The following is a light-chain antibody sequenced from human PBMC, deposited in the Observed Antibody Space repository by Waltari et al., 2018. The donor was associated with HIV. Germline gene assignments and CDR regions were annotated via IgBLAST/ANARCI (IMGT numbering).Light chain of an antibody. V-gene: IGLV2-8*01. CDR2: EVS. J-gene: IGLJ2*01. Sequence: QSALTQPPSASGSPGQSVTISCTGTRSDVGGYNYVSWYQQHPGKAPKLMIYEVSKRPSGVPDRFFGSKSGNTASLTVSGLQAEDEADYYCSSYAGSNTVVFGGGTKLTVL. CDR3: SSYAGSNTVV. CDR1: RSDVGGYNY.